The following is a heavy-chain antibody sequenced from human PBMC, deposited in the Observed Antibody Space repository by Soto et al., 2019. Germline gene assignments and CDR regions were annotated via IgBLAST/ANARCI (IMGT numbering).Heavy chain of an antibody. CDR3: VRRDAFDI. J-gene: IGHJ3*02. CDR2: ISAGGGNT. V-gene: IGHV3-23*01. Sequence: PGGSLRLSCTASGFTFNSFDRNWVRQGPGKGLEWVSAISAGGGNTYYADSVKGRFTISRDNSRNTLTLQMNSLRADDAALYYCVRRDAFDIWGQGTMVTVSS. CDR1: GFTFNSFD.